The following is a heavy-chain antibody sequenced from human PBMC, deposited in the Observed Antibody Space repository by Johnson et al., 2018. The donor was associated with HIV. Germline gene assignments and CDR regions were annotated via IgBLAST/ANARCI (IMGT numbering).Heavy chain of an antibody. CDR2: ISYDGSNK. CDR3: ATLSLIAAPDPFDI. V-gene: IGHV3-30*04. Sequence: QVQLVESGGGVVQPGRSLRLSCAASGFTFSSYAIHWVRQAPGKGLEWVAVISYDGSNKYYADSVTGRFIISRDNSKNTLYLQMNSLRAEDTAVYYCATLSLIAAPDPFDIWGQGTMVTVSS. CDR1: GFTFSSYA. D-gene: IGHD6-6*01. J-gene: IGHJ3*02.